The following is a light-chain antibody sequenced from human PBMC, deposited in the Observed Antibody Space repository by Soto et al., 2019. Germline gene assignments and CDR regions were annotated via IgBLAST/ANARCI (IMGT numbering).Light chain of an antibody. V-gene: IGLV7-46*01. CDR3: LLSYTGVRV. Sequence: QAVVTQEPSLTVSPGGTVTLTCGSSTGAVTSGLYPYWFQRKPGQAPRTLIYDTSNKHSWTPARFSGSLLGGKAALTLSGAQPEDEADYYCLLSYTGVRVFGGGTKLTVL. CDR1: TGAVTSGLY. CDR2: DTS. J-gene: IGLJ2*01.